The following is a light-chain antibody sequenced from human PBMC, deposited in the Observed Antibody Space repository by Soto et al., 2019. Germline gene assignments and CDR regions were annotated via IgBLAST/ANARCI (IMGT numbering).Light chain of an antibody. Sequence: VISMTQSPSLLSASTGDRVTISCRMSQDIKNYLAWYQQRPGKAPALLIYSASTLQNGVPSRFSGSWSGTDFTLTISLLQSEDFATYDCQQYYSFPFTFGPGTKVDVK. CDR3: QQYYSFPFT. CDR2: SAS. CDR1: QDIKNY. J-gene: IGKJ3*01. V-gene: IGKV1D-8*01.